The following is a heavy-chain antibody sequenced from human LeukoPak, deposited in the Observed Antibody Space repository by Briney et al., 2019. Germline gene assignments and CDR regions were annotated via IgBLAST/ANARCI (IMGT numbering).Heavy chain of an antibody. CDR1: GYTFTIYY. D-gene: IGHD2-15*01. J-gene: IGHJ4*02. V-gene: IGHV1-46*01. Sequence: ASVSVSYKASGYTFTIYYMHCVPQAPGRGLARMGIINPSGGSTSYAQKFQGRATMTRDTSTSTVYMKLSSLRSEDTAVYYCARPRSGSDGFDYWGQGTLVTVSS. CDR2: INPSGGST. CDR3: ARPRSGSDGFDY.